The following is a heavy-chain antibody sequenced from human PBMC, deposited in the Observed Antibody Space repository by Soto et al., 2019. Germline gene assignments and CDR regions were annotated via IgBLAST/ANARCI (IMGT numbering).Heavy chain of an antibody. D-gene: IGHD6-6*01. V-gene: IGHV1-8*02. J-gene: IGHJ6*02. CDR3: ARTRRIAARPWYYYYGMDV. Sequence: SVKVSCTASGYTFTGYYMHWVRQAPGQGLEWMGWMNPNSGNTGYAQKFQGRVTMTRNTSISTAYMELSSLRSEDTAVYYCARTRRIAARPWYYYYGMDVWGQGTTVTVSS. CDR2: MNPNSGNT. CDR1: GYTFTGYY.